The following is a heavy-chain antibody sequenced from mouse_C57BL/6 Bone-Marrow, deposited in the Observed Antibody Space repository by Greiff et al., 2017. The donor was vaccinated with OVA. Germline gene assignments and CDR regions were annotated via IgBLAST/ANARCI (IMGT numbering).Heavy chain of an antibody. J-gene: IGHJ2*01. D-gene: IGHD1-1*01. CDR3: AREITTVVGWVDY. V-gene: IGHV1-81*01. CDR1: GYTFTSYG. Sequence: QVQLKQSGAELARPGASVKLSCKASGYTFTSYGISWVKQRTGQGLEWIGEIYPRSGNTYYNEKFKGKATLTADKSSSTAYMELRSLTSEDSAVYFCAREITTVVGWVDYWGQGTTLTVSS. CDR2: IYPRSGNT.